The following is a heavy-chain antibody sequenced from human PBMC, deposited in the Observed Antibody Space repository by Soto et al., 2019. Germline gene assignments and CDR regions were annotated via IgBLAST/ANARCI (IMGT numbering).Heavy chain of an antibody. CDR3: TTDSDRSDTAMVPVYYYYGMDV. CDR1: GFTFSNAW. J-gene: IGHJ6*02. Sequence: GGSLSLSCAASGFTFSNAWMNWVRQAPGKGLEWVGRIKSKTDGGTTDYAAPVKGRFTISRDDSKNTLYLQMNSLKTEDTAVYYCTTDSDRSDTAMVPVYYYYGMDVWGQGTTVTVSS. CDR2: IKSKTDGGTT. D-gene: IGHD5-18*01. V-gene: IGHV3-15*07.